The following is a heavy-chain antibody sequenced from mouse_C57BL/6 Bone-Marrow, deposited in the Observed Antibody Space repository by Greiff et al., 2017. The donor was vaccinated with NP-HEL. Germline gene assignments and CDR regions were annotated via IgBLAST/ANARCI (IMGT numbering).Heavy chain of an antibody. J-gene: IGHJ4*01. Sequence: QVQLQQPGAELVKPGASVKMSCKASGYTFTSYWITWVKQRPGQGLEWIGDIYPGSGSTNYNEKFKSKATLTVDTSSSTAYMQLSSLTSEDSAVYYCARRDFTTVVAVPMDYWGQGTSVTVSS. V-gene: IGHV1-55*01. D-gene: IGHD1-1*01. CDR2: IYPGSGST. CDR1: GYTFTSYW. CDR3: ARRDFTTVVAVPMDY.